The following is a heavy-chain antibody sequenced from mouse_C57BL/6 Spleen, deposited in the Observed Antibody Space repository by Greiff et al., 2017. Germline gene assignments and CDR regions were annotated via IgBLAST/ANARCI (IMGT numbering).Heavy chain of an antibody. CDR3: ARYYYSNPDPYYAMDY. J-gene: IGHJ4*01. CDR1: GYSFTDYN. Sequence: VHVKQSGPELVKPGASVKISCKASGYSFTDYNMNWVKQSNGKSLEWIGVINPNYGTTSYNQKFKGKATLTVDQSSSTAYMQLNSLTSEDSAVYYCARYYYSNPDPYYAMDYWGQGTSVTVSS. CDR2: INPNYGTT. D-gene: IGHD2-5*01. V-gene: IGHV1-39*01.